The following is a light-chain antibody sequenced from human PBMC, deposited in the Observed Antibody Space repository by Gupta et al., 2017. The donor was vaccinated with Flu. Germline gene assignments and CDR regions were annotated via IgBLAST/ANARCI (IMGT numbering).Light chain of an antibody. J-gene: IGKJ3*01. CDR2: AAS. V-gene: IGKV1-27*01. CDR3: QKYNSSPPGFT. Sequence: SLSASVGDRVTITCRASQGISNYLAWYQQKPGKVPKLLIYAASTLQSGVPSRFSGSGSGTDFTLTISSLQPEDVATYYCQKYNSSPPGFTFGPGTKVDIK. CDR1: QGISNY.